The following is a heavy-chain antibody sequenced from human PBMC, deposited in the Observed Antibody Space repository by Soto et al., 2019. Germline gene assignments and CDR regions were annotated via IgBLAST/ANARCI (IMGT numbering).Heavy chain of an antibody. Sequence: QVQLVQSGAEVKKPGASVKVSCKASGYTFTSYAMHWVRQAPGQRREWMGWINAGNGNTKYSQKLQGRVTITRDTSASTAYMELSSLRSEDTAVYYSAREGAGGFWSGYYRRNYYDMDVWGQGTTVTVSS. CDR1: GYTFTSYA. J-gene: IGHJ6*02. V-gene: IGHV1-3*01. D-gene: IGHD3-3*01. CDR2: INAGNGNT. CDR3: AREGAGGFWSGYYRRNYYDMDV.